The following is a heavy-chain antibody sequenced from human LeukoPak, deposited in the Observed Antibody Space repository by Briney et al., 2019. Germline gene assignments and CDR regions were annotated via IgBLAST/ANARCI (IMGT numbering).Heavy chain of an antibody. CDR2: ISSSGSTI. Sequence: GGSLRLSCAASGFTFSSYEMNWVRQAPGKGLEWVSYISSSGSTIYYADSVKGRFTISRDNAKNSLYLQMNSLRAEDTAVYYCARGTERGRIAAAGTANWFDPWGQGTLVTVSS. CDR3: ARGTERGRIAAAGTANWFDP. V-gene: IGHV3-48*03. J-gene: IGHJ5*02. CDR1: GFTFSSYE. D-gene: IGHD6-13*01.